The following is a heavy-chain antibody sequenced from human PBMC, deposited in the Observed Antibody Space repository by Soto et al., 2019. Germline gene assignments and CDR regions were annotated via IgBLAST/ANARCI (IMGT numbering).Heavy chain of an antibody. D-gene: IGHD3-10*01. CDR1: GGSISSSSYY. V-gene: IGHV4-39*01. Sequence: PSETLSLTCTVSGGSISSSSYYWGWIRQPPGKGLEWIGSIYYSGSTYYNPSLRSRLTISVDTSKSQFSLNLSSVTAADTAVYYCARQDYTYHFGSGIYRGPGYCIDVWGPGTTVT. J-gene: IGHJ6*02. CDR2: IYYSGST. CDR3: ARQDYTYHFGSGIYRGPGYCIDV.